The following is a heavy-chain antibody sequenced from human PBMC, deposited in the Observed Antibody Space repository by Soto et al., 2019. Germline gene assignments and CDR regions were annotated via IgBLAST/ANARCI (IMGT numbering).Heavy chain of an antibody. CDR3: ARDTIAARPRTYYYYYGMDV. D-gene: IGHD6-6*01. V-gene: IGHV3-21*05. Sequence: PGGSLRLSCAASGFTFSSYEMNWVRQAPGKGLEWVSYISSSSSYIYYADSVKGRFTISRDNAKNSLYLQMNSLRAEDTAVYYCARDTIAARPRTYYYYYGMDVWGQGTTVTVSS. CDR2: ISSSSSYI. J-gene: IGHJ6*02. CDR1: GFTFSSYE.